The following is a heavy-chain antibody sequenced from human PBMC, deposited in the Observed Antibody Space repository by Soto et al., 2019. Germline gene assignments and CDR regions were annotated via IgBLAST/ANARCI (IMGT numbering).Heavy chain of an antibody. D-gene: IGHD3-10*01. CDR3: ARGYGAGSYFSDY. V-gene: IGHV3-53*01. Sequence: EVQLVESGGGLIQPGGSLRLSCAASGFTVSSNYMTWVRQAPGKGLEWVGSSYSGGNTYYADSVKGRFTISRDNFENTLYLQMKNLRAEDTATYYCARGYGAGSYFSDYWGQGTLVTVSS. CDR1: GFTVSSNY. J-gene: IGHJ4*02. CDR2: SYSGGNT.